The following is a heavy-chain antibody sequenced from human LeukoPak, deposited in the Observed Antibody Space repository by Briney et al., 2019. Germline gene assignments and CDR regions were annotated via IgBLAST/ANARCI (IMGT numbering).Heavy chain of an antibody. CDR3: AKKLSGWSYFDY. Sequence: QSGGSLRLSCAASGFTFSSYAMSWVRQAPGKGLEWVSAISGSGGSTYYADSVKGRFTISRDNSKNTLYLQMNSLRAEDTAVYYCAKKLSGWSYFDYWGQGTLVTVSS. CDR1: GFTFSSYA. CDR2: ISGSGGST. J-gene: IGHJ4*02. V-gene: IGHV3-23*01. D-gene: IGHD6-19*01.